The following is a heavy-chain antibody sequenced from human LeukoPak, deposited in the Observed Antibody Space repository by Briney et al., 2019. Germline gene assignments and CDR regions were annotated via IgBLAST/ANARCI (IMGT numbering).Heavy chain of an antibody. Sequence: ASVKVSCKASGYTFTSYGISWVRQAPGQGLEWMGWISAYNGNTNYAQKLQGRVTMTTDTSTSTAYMELRSLRSDDTAVYYCARVGSLWFGESVLNWFDPWGQGTLVTVSS. CDR3: ARVGSLWFGESVLNWFDP. V-gene: IGHV1-18*01. CDR1: GYTFTSYG. J-gene: IGHJ5*02. D-gene: IGHD3-10*01. CDR2: ISAYNGNT.